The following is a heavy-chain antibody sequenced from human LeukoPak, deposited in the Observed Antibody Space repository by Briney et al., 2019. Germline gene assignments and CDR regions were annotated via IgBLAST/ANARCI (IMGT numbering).Heavy chain of an antibody. Sequence: SETLSLTCTVSGGSISSYYWSWIRQPPGKGLEWIGYIYYSGSTNYNPSLKGRVTISVDTSKNQFSLKLSSVTAADTAVYYCGGAAYSSGWYETYYYYYMDVWGKGTTVTVSS. D-gene: IGHD6-19*01. CDR3: GGAAYSSGWYETYYYYYMDV. CDR2: IYYSGST. V-gene: IGHV4-59*01. CDR1: GGSISSYY. J-gene: IGHJ6*03.